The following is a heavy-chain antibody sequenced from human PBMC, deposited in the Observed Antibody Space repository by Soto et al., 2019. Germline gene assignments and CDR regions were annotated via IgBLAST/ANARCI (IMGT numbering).Heavy chain of an antibody. D-gene: IGHD6-13*01. V-gene: IGHV4-39*01. CDR2: IYYSGST. J-gene: IGHJ4*02. CDR1: GGSISSSSYY. CDR3: ARRGSSSWYGY. Sequence: PSDTLSLTCTVSGGSISSSSYYWGWIRQPPGKGLEWIGTIYYSGSTYYNPSLKSRVTISVDTSKNQFSLKLSSVTAADTAVYYCARRGSSSWYGYWGQGTLVTVSS.